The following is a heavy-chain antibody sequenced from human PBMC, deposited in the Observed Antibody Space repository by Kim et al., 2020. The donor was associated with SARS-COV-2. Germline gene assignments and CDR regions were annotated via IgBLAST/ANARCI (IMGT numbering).Heavy chain of an antibody. CDR2: ISAYNGNT. V-gene: IGHV1-18*01. D-gene: IGHD3-22*01. Sequence: ASVKVSCKTSGYTFTSYGISWVRQAPGQGLEWMGWISAYNGNTNNAQKCQGRVTMTTDTSTSTAYMELRSLRSDDTAVYYCARSGYYDSSGYYYVGVFDYWGQGTLVTVSS. CDR3: ARSGYYDSSGYYYVGVFDY. J-gene: IGHJ4*02. CDR1: GYTFTSYG.